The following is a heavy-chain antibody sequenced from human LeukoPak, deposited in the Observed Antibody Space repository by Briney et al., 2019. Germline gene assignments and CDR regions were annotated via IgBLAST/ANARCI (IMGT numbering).Heavy chain of an antibody. D-gene: IGHD1-26*01. V-gene: IGHV1-58*02. CDR3: AAELYSGTYGRCCSFAF. J-gene: IGHJ4*02. Sequence: VASVKVSCKTSGFTFSNSAIQWVRQARGQRLEWIGWIIVGSGKTHYAQNIQERLTITRDMSTNTAYMELSSLRPDDTAVYYCAAELYSGTYGRCCSFAFWGQGTLVTVSS. CDR1: GFTFSNSA. CDR2: IIVGSGKT.